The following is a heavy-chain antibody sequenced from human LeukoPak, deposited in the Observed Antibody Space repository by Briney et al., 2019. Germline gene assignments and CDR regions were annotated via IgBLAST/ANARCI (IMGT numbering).Heavy chain of an antibody. CDR1: GFTFSSYA. Sequence: GGSLRLSCAASGFTFSSYAMSWVRQAPGKGLEWVSAISGSGGSTYYADSVKGRFTISRDNAKNALYLQMNSLKTEDTAVYYCTTALYDWNDVNYWGQGTLVTVSS. CDR3: TTALYDWNDVNY. D-gene: IGHD1-1*01. V-gene: IGHV3-23*01. CDR2: ISGSGGST. J-gene: IGHJ4*02.